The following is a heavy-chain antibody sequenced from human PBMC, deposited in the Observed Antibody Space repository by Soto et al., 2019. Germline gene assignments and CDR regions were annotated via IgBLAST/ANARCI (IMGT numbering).Heavy chain of an antibody. CDR1: GGSISSSSYY. J-gene: IGHJ6*02. Sequence: QLQLQESGPGLVKPSETLSLTCTVSGGSISSSSYYWGWIRQPPGKGLEWIGSIYYSGSTYYNPSLKSRVTTSVDTSKNQCSLKMSSVTAADTAVYYCARHGIAAAGTDYYYGMDVWVQGTTVTVS. V-gene: IGHV4-39*01. D-gene: IGHD6-13*01. CDR2: IYYSGST. CDR3: ARHGIAAAGTDYYYGMDV.